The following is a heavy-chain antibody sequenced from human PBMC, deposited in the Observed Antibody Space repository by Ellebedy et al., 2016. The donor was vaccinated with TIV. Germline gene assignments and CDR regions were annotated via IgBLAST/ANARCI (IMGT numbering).Heavy chain of an antibody. Sequence: GGSLRLSXAASGFTFSNAWMSWVRQAPGKGLEWVGRIKSKTDGGGTNYAAPVQGRFIISRDDAKNTLHLQITSLKPEDTAVYYCSTDEVYCSGGRCYRFFDYWGQGTLVTVSS. V-gene: IGHV3-15*01. CDR1: GFTFSNAW. CDR2: IKSKTDGGGT. CDR3: STDEVYCSGGRCYRFFDY. D-gene: IGHD2-15*01. J-gene: IGHJ4*02.